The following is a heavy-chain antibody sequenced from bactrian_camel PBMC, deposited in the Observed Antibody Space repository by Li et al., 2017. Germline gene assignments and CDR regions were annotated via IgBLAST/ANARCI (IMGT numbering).Heavy chain of an antibody. CDR1: GFTFDAND. D-gene: IGHD5*01. Sequence: HVQLVESGGGSVQVGGSLRLSCKTSGFTFDANDLGWYRQAPGNECELVSINRVDGSTYNADSVKGRFTISLDNAKNTLYLQMNNLRAEDTAMYYCAASLGKTYCSAAFFLSRLRPNFGSWGQGTQVTVS. V-gene: IGHV3S55*01. CDR2: NRVDGST. CDR3: AASLGKTYCSAAFFLSRLRPNFGS. J-gene: IGHJ6*01.